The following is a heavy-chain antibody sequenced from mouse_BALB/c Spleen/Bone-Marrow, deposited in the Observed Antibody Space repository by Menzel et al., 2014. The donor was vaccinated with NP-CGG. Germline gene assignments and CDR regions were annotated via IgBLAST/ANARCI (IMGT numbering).Heavy chain of an antibody. D-gene: IGHD2-1*01. V-gene: IGHV14-4*02. Sequence: EVQLQQSGAELVRSGASVKLSCTASGSNIKDYYMHWVKQRPEQGLEWIGWIDPENGDTEYAPKFQGKATMTADTSSNTAYLQLSSLTSEDTAVYYCNAWGGNHGRTWFAYWGQGTLVTVSA. J-gene: IGHJ3*01. CDR3: NAWGGNHGRTWFAY. CDR1: GSNIKDYY. CDR2: IDPENGDT.